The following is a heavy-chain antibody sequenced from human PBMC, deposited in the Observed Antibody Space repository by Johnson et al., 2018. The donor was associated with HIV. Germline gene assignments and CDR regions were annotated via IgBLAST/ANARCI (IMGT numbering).Heavy chain of an antibody. D-gene: IGHD2-15*01. CDR2: ISYDGSNK. CDR3: ARSKDCSVGTCPDGLDI. V-gene: IGHV3-30-3*01. J-gene: IGHJ3*02. Sequence: QVHLVESGGGVVQPGRSLRLSCAASGFTFSSYAMHWVRQAPGKGLEWVAVISYDGSNKYYADSVKGRFTISRDNSKNTLYLQMNSLRAEDTAVYYCARSKDCSVGTCPDGLDIWGQGTMVTVSS. CDR1: GFTFSSYA.